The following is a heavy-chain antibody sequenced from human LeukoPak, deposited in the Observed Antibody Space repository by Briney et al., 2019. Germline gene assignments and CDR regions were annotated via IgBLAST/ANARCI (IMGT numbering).Heavy chain of an antibody. CDR3: ARGLNYYYGSGGFDY. CDR2: IYHSGST. J-gene: IGHJ4*02. CDR1: GYSISSGYY. D-gene: IGHD3-10*01. Sequence: SETLSLTCTVSGYSISSGYYWGWIRQPPGKGLEWIGNIYHSGSTYYNPSLKSRVTISVDTSKNQFSLKLTSVTAADTAVYYCARGLNYYYGSGGFDYWGQGTLVTVSS. V-gene: IGHV4-38-2*02.